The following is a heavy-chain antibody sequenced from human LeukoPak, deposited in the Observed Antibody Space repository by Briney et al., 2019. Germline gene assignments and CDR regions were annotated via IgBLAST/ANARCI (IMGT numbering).Heavy chain of an antibody. CDR3: ARVVVVPAAMMGNDYYYYMDV. CDR1: GYTFTGYY. CDR2: INPNSGGT. Sequence: ASVKVSCKASGYTFTGYYMHWVRQAPGQGLEWMGWINPNSGGTNYAQKFQGRVTITRDTSISTAYMELSRLRSDDTAVYYCARVVVVPAAMMGNDYYYYMDVWGKGTTVTVSS. D-gene: IGHD2-2*01. J-gene: IGHJ6*03. V-gene: IGHV1-2*02.